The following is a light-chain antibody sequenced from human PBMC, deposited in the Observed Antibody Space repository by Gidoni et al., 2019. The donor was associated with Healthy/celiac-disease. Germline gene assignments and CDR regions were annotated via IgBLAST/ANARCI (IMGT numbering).Light chain of an antibody. CDR1: QSVSSN. J-gene: IGKJ1*01. Sequence: EIVMTQSPATLSVSPGERAPLSCRASQSVSSNLAWYQQKPGQAPRLLIYGASTRATGIPARLSGSGSGTEFTLTIRRLQSEDFAVYYCQEYNNWAPWTFGQGTKVEIK. CDR2: GAS. CDR3: QEYNNWAPWT. V-gene: IGKV3-15*01.